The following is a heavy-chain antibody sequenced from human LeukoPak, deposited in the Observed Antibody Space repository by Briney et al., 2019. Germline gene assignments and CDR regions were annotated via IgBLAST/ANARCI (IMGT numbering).Heavy chain of an antibody. J-gene: IGHJ4*02. CDR1: GFTFSDYY. CDR2: ISSSGSTI. V-gene: IGHV3-11*01. CDR3: AGEQLAYFGGDCNSGGY. Sequence: GGSLRLSCAASGFTFSDYYMSWIRQAPGKGLEWVSYISSSGSTIYYADPVKGRFTISRDNAKNSLYLQMNSLRAEDTAVYYCAGEQLAYFGGDCNSGGYWAKGTLVTVS. D-gene: IGHD2-21*02.